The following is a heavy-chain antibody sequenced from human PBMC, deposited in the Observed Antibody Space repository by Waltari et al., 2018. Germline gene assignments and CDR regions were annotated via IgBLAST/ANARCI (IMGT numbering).Heavy chain of an antibody. CDR1: GYSLSSRNYF. J-gene: IGHJ4*02. CDR2: IYYPANT. D-gene: IGHD2-8*01. Sequence: QPLLQDSGTGLVKLSETLSLTCSVSGYSLSSRNYFWGWIRQPPGKGLQWIGSIYYPANTYYNPSLKSRLTISLDTTKNQFSLKLTSVTAADTAVYFCASGGGYTNGWDYWGQGTPVTVSS. CDR3: ASGGGYTNGWDY. V-gene: IGHV4-39*07.